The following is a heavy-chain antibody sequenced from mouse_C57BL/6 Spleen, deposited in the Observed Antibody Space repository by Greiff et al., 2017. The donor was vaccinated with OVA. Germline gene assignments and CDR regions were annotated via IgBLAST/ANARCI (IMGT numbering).Heavy chain of an antibody. D-gene: IGHD4-1*01. J-gene: IGHJ2*01. Sequence: VQLKESGPELVKPGASVKISCKASGYSFTDYNMNWVKQSNGKSLEWIGVINPNYGTTSYNQKFKGKATLTVDQSSSTAYMQLNSLTTEDSAVYYCTRKGELGPFLDYWGQGTTLTVSS. CDR2: INPNYGTT. V-gene: IGHV1-39*01. CDR3: TRKGELGPFLDY. CDR1: GYSFTDYN.